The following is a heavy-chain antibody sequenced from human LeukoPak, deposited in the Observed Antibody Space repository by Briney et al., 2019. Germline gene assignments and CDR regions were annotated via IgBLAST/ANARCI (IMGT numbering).Heavy chain of an antibody. CDR3: ARELRFLEWSPRGWFDP. J-gene: IGHJ5*02. Sequence: ASVKVSCKASRYTFTSYYMHWVRQAPGQGLEWMGIINPSGGSTSYAQKFQGRVTMTRDTSTSTVYMELSSLRSDDTAVYYCARELRFLEWSPRGWFDPWGQGTLVTVSS. CDR1: RYTFTSYY. D-gene: IGHD3-3*01. V-gene: IGHV1-46*01. CDR2: INPSGGST.